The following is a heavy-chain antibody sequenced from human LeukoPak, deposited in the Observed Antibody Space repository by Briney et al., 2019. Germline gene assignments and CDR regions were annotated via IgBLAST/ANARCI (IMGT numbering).Heavy chain of an antibody. CDR1: GFIFNTYW. D-gene: IGHD6-13*01. V-gene: IGHV5-10-1*01. Sequence: GESLKISCKGSGFIFNTYWISWVRQMPGKGLEWMGIVDPTDSDVDYSPSFQGHVTNSSDTSTSTVYLQRSSLKASDTAVYYCARRARYHSSFPLDFWGQGTQVIVSS. CDR2: VDPTDSDV. CDR3: ARRARYHSSFPLDF. J-gene: IGHJ4*02.